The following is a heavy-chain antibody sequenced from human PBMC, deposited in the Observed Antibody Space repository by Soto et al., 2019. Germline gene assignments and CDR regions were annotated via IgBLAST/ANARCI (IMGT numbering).Heavy chain of an antibody. CDR2: VYSSGTT. Sequence: GSLRLSCAASGLAVTSNYMSWVRQAPGKGLEWVSIVYSSGTTYYADSVKGRFTFSRDKSKNTIYLQMRNLRAEDTAVYYCARVDTYDYYYSMDVWGQGTTVTVSS. D-gene: IGHD5-18*01. CDR1: GLAVTSNY. CDR3: ARVDTYDYYYSMDV. J-gene: IGHJ6*02. V-gene: IGHV3-53*01.